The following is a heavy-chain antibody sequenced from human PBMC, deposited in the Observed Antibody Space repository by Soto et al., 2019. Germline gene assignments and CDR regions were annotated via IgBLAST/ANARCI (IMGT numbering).Heavy chain of an antibody. D-gene: IGHD6-19*01. CDR3: ARHDSSGWYYFDY. J-gene: IGHJ4*02. V-gene: IGHV4-39*01. CDR2: IYYSGST. Sequence: WSWIRQPPGKGLEWIGSIYYSGSTYYNPSLKSRVTISVDTSKNQFSLKLSSVTAADTAVYYCARHDSSGWYYFDYWGQGTLVTVSS.